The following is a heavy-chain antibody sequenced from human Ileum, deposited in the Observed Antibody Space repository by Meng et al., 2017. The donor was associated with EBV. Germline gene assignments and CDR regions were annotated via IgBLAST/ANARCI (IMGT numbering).Heavy chain of an antibody. CDR1: GGSVSSGGNY. D-gene: IGHD6-19*01. CDR3: ARDGYSSGSD. Sequence: QVHFREAGPGVVKPSETLSLTCSVSGGSVSSGGNYWSWIRQPPGKGLEWIGYIYNSGSTNYNPSLKSRVTISVDTSKNQFSLKLSSVTAADTAVYYCARDGYSSGSDWGQGTLVTVSS. J-gene: IGHJ4*02. CDR2: IYNSGST. V-gene: IGHV4-61*08.